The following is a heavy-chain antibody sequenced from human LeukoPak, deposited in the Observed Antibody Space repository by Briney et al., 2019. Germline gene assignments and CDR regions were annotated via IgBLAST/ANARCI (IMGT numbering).Heavy chain of an antibody. J-gene: IGHJ5*02. CDR2: IIPIFGTA. D-gene: IGHD6-13*01. Sequence: SVKVSCKASGGTFISHAISWVRQAPGQGLEWMGGIIPIFGTANYAQKFQGRVTITADESTSTAYMELSSLRSEDTAVYYCARVAVAAAKNWFDPWGQGTLVTVSS. V-gene: IGHV1-69*13. CDR3: ARVAVAAAKNWFDP. CDR1: GGTFISHA.